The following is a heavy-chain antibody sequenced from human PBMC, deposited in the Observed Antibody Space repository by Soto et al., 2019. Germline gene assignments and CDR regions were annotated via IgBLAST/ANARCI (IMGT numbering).Heavy chain of an antibody. CDR3: ARGGGTTLAPLP. CDR2: INPNSGAT. CDR1: GYTFTGYF. V-gene: IGHV1-2*02. Sequence: ASVKVPCKASGYTFTGYFMHWVRQAPGEGLEWMGWINPNSGATKYAPKFQGRVTMTRDTSNRTAYLELSRLTSDDTAIYYCARGGGTTLAPLPWGQGTPVTVSS. J-gene: IGHJ5*02. D-gene: IGHD3-16*01.